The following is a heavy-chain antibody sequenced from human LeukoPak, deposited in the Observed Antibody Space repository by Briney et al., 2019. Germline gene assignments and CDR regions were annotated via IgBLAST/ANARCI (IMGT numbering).Heavy chain of an antibody. J-gene: IGHJ4*02. CDR3: ARGIEAGVDY. Sequence: ASVKASCKTSGYTFTNYDINWVRQATGQGLEWLGWMSPGSGYTGYAQKFQGRVTMTRDISITTAYVELSSLRSEDTAVYYCARGIEAGVDYWGQETLVTVPS. CDR1: GYTFTNYD. CDR2: MSPGSGYT. D-gene: IGHD6-25*01. V-gene: IGHV1-8*02.